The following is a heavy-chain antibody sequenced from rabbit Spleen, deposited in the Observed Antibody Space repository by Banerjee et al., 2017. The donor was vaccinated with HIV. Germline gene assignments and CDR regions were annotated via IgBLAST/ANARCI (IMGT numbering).Heavy chain of an antibody. J-gene: IGHJ6*01. CDR1: GVSLHDKDV. Sequence: QEQLEESGGDLVKPGASLTLTCKASGVSLHDKDVMCWVRQAPGKGLEWIACIDTGSSGFTYFATWAKGRFTCSKTSSTTVTLQMTRLTAADTATYFCARDTSSSFSSYGMDLWGPGTLVTVS. V-gene: IGHV1S45*01. D-gene: IGHD1-1*01. CDR2: IDTGSSGFT. CDR3: ARDTSSSFSSYGMDL.